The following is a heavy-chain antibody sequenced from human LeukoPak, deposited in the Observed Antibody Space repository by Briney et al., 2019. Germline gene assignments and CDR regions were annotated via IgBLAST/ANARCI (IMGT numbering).Heavy chain of an antibody. J-gene: IGHJ4*02. Sequence: GGSLRLSCAASGFTFSNAWMSWVRQAPGKGLEWVGRIRTKANGGTTDYAAPVKGRFTISRDDSKNTLYLQMSSLKTEDTAVYYCIQYGSGSYTTDYWGQGTLVIVSS. CDR2: IRTKANGGTT. V-gene: IGHV3-15*01. CDR1: GFTFSNAW. D-gene: IGHD3-10*01. CDR3: IQYGSGSYTTDY.